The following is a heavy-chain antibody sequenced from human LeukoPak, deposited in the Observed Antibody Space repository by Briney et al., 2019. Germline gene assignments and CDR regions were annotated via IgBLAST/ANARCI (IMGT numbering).Heavy chain of an antibody. CDR3: ARVHRLQGIDKADY. V-gene: IGHV3-48*02. Sequence: LPGGSLRLSCAASGFTFSTYAVNWVRQAPGRGLEWVSYISSSSSTIYYADSVRGRFTISRDNAKNSLYLQMNSLRDEDTAVYYCARVHRLQGIDKADYWGQGTLVTVSS. J-gene: IGHJ4*02. D-gene: IGHD2-15*01. CDR2: ISSSSSTI. CDR1: GFTFSTYA.